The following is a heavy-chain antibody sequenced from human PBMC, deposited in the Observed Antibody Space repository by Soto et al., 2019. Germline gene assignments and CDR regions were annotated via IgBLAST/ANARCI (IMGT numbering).Heavy chain of an antibody. Sequence: GGSLRLSCAASGFTFSSYAMSWVRQAPGKGLEWVSAISGSGGSTYYADSVKGRFTISRDNSKNTLYLQMNSLRAEDTAVYYCAKGYSYSSSCPLDPWGQGTLVTVST. CDR1: GFTFSSYA. V-gene: IGHV3-23*01. J-gene: IGHJ5*02. D-gene: IGHD6-13*01. CDR3: AKGYSYSSSCPLDP. CDR2: ISGSGGST.